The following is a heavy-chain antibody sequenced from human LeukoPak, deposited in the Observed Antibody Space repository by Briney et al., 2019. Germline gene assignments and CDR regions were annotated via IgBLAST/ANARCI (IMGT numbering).Heavy chain of an antibody. D-gene: IGHD5-12*01. CDR2: ISGSGGST. V-gene: IGHV3-23*01. J-gene: IGHJ4*02. Sequence: GGSLRLSCTASGFTFSDYNMNWVRQAPGKGLEWVSAISGSGGSTYYADSVKGRFTISRDNSKNTLYLQMNSLRAEDTAVYYCAKDFYSGYDYPSHYFDYWGQGTLVTVSS. CDR3: AKDFYSGYDYPSHYFDY. CDR1: GFTFSDYN.